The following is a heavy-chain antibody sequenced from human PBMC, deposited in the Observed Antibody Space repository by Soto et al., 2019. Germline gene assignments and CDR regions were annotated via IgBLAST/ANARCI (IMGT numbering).Heavy chain of an antibody. CDR2: ISYDGSNK. CDR1: GFTFSSYA. CDR3: ATEGMDV. Sequence: QVQLVESGGGVVQPGRSLRLSCAASGFTFSSYAMHWVRQAPGKGLEWVAVISYDGSNKYYADSVKGRFTISRDNSKNTLYLQMNSLRAEDTAVYYCATEGMDVWGQGTTVTVSS. V-gene: IGHV3-30-3*01. J-gene: IGHJ6*02.